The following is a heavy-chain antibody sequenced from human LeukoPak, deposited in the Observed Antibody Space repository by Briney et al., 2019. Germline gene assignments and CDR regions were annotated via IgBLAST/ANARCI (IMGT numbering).Heavy chain of an antibody. V-gene: IGHV4-59*01. CDR2: IYYSGST. CDR1: GGSLSSYY. J-gene: IGHJ4*02. D-gene: IGHD2-2*01. CDR3: ARGLRGSSCYDY. Sequence: PSETLSLTCTVSGGSLSSYYWSWIRQPPGKGLEWIGYIYYSGSTSYNPSLKSRVTISVDTSKNQFSLKLSSVTAAGTALYYCARGLRGSSCYDYWGQGTLVTVSS.